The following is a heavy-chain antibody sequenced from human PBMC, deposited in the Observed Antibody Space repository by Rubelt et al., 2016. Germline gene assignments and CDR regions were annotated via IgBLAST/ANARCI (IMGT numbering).Heavy chain of an antibody. J-gene: IGHJ3*02. Sequence: GGSTYYADSVKGRFTISRDNSKNTLYLQMNSLRAEDTAVYYCARDYDILTGYQPDAFDIWGQGTMVTVSS. CDR3: ARDYDILTGYQPDAFDI. V-gene: IGHV3-66*01. CDR2: GGST. D-gene: IGHD3-9*01.